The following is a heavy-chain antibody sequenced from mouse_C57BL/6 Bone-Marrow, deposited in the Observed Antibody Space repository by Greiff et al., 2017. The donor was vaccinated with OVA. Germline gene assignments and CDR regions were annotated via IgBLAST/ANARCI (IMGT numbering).Heavy chain of an antibody. D-gene: IGHD2-1*01. V-gene: IGHV2-2*01. CDR2: IWSGGST. J-gene: IGHJ3*01. Sequence: VQLQQSGPGLVQPSQSLSITCTVSGFSLTSYGVHWVRQSPGKGLEWLGVIWSGGSTDYNAAFISRLSSSKDNSKSQVFVKMNSLQADDTAIYYCARGYGNSWFAYWGQGTLVTVSA. CDR3: ARGYGNSWFAY. CDR1: GFSLTSYG.